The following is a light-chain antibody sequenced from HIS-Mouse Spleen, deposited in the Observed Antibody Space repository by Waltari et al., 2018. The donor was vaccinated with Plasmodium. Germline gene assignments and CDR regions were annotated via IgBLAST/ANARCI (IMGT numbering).Light chain of an antibody. CDR1: SSDVGSYNL. CDR2: EGS. CDR3: CSYAGSSIFVV. Sequence: QSALTQPASVSGSPGQSITISCTGTSSDVGSYNLVSWYQQHPGKAPKLMMYEGSKRPSGVSNRCSGSNSGNTASLTISGLQAEDEADYYCCSYAGSSIFVVFGGGTKLTVL. V-gene: IGLV2-23*03. J-gene: IGLJ2*01.